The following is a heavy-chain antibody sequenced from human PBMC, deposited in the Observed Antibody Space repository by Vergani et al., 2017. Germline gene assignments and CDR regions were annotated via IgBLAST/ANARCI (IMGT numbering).Heavy chain of an antibody. J-gene: IGHJ4*02. V-gene: IGHV3-73*02. CDR2: IRDKTYNYAT. Sequence: VQLVESGGCLVQPGGSLTLSCAASGFTFSGSAMHWVRQTSGKGLEWIGRIRDKTYNYATAYAVSVKGRFIISRDDSKKTAYLQMNSLKAEDRATYYCAREERSNTSPFVGDWGQGTLVTV. CDR3: AREERSNTSPFVGD. D-gene: IGHD2/OR15-2a*01. CDR1: GFTFSGSA.